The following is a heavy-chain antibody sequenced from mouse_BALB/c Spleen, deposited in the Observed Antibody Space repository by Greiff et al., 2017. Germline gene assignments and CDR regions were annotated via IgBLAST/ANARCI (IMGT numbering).Heavy chain of an antibody. V-gene: IGHV5-6-5*01. CDR1: GFTFSSYA. D-gene: IGHD1-1*01. CDR3: ARGKIYYYGSSYFDY. CDR2: ISSGGST. J-gene: IGHJ2*01. Sequence: DVQLVESGGGLVKPGGSLKLSCAASGFTFSSYAMSWVRQTPEKRLEWVASISSGGSTYYPDSVKGRFTISRDNARNILYLQMSSLRSEDTAMYYCARGKIYYYGSSYFDYWGQGTTLTVSS.